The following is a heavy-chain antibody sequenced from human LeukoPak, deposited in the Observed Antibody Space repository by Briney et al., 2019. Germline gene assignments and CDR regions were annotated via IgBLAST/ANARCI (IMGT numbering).Heavy chain of an antibody. CDR2: INHSGST. CDR1: GGSFSGYY. J-gene: IGHJ6*03. V-gene: IGHV4-34*01. D-gene: IGHD3-3*01. Sequence: SETLSLTCAVYGGSFSGYYWSWIRQPPGKGLEWIGEINHSGSTNYNPSLKSRVTISVDTSKNQFSLKLSSVTAADTAVYYRARGRFQMYYDFWSGYYTGHYYMDVWGKGTTVTVSS. CDR3: ARGRFQMYYDFWSGYYTGHYYMDV.